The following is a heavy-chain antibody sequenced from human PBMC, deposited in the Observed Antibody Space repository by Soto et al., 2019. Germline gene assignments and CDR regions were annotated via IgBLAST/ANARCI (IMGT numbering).Heavy chain of an antibody. CDR3: ARRYGDYFDF. J-gene: IGHJ4*02. Sequence: QVQLQESGPGLVKPSETLSLTCTVSGGSISSYYWSWIRQPPGKGLEWIGYIYYSGGTNYNPSLKSRVTISVATSKNQFFLKLSSVTAADTAVYYCARRYGDYFDFWGQGTLVTVSS. CDR2: IYYSGGT. D-gene: IGHD4-17*01. V-gene: IGHV4-59*08. CDR1: GGSISSYY.